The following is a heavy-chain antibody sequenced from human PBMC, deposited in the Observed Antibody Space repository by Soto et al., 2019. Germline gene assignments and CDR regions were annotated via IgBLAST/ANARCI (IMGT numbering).Heavy chain of an antibody. J-gene: IGHJ4*02. CDR3: ARGVRLRSFFDY. CDR1: GGSFIGYY. V-gene: IGHV4-34*01. CDR2: INHSGST. Sequence: SETLSLTCAVYGGSFIGYYWSWIRQPPGKGLEWIGEINHSGSTNYNPSLKSRVTISVDTSKNQFSLKLSSVTAADTAVYYCARGVRLRSFFDYWGQGTLVTVSS. D-gene: IGHD5-12*01.